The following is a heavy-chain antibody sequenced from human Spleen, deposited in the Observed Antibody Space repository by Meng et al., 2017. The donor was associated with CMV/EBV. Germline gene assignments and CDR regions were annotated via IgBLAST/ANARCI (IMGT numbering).Heavy chain of an antibody. J-gene: IGHJ4*02. CDR3: ARGGDGGFYYFDY. Sequence: QVQLQQWGVGRLKPSETLSLTCAVYGGSFSDYYWSWIRQPPGKGLEWIGYIYYSGSTYYNPSLKNRVTISVDTSKNQFSLKLSSVTAADTAVYYCARGGDGGFYYFDYWGQGTLVTVSS. CDR1: GGSFSDYY. CDR2: IYYSGST. D-gene: IGHD4-23*01. V-gene: IGHV4-34*01.